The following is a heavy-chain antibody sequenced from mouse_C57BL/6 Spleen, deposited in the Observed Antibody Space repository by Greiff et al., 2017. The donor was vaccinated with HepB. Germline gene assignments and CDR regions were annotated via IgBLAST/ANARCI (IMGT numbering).Heavy chain of an antibody. CDR1: GYTFTSYW. CDR2: IDPSDSYT. J-gene: IGHJ2*01. D-gene: IGHD1-1*01. Sequence: QVQLQQPEAELVMPGASVKLSCKASGYTFTSYWMHWVKQRPGQGLEWIGEIDPSDSYTNYNQKFKGKSTLTVDKSSSTAYMQLSSLTSEDSAVYYCARSYYYGSSYEDYFDYWGQGTTLTVSS. V-gene: IGHV1-69*01. CDR3: ARSYYYGSSYEDYFDY.